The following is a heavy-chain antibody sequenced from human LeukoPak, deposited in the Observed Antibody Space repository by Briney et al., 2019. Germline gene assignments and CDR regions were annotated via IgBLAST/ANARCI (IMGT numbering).Heavy chain of an antibody. CDR2: ISAYNGNT. D-gene: IGHD2-2*01. CDR1: GYTFTSYG. J-gene: IGHJ6*02. V-gene: IGHV1-18*01. Sequence: GASVKVSCKASGYTFTSYGISWVRQAPGQGLGWMGWISAYNGNTNYAQKLQGRVTMTTDTSTSTAYMELRSLRSDDTAVYYCARGAVVVVPAAISYYYYGMDVWGQGTTVTVSS. CDR3: ARGAVVVVPAAISYYYYGMDV.